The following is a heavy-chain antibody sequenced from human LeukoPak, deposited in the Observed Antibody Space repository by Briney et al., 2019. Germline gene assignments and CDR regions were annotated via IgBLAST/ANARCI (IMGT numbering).Heavy chain of an antibody. CDR1: GFTFSSYW. V-gene: IGHV3-7*01. CDR3: ARDRKTPLWFGESSIDAFDI. J-gene: IGHJ3*02. CDR2: IKQDGSEK. Sequence: PGGPLRLSCAASGFTFSSYWMSWVRQAPGKGLEWVANIKQDGSEKYYVDSVKGRFTISRDNAKNSLYLQMNSLRAEDTAVYYCARDRKTPLWFGESSIDAFDIWGQGTMVTVSS. D-gene: IGHD3-10*01.